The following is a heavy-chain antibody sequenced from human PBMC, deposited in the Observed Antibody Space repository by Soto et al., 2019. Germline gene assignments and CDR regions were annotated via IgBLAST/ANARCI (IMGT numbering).Heavy chain of an antibody. CDR1: GGSISSSSYY. Sequence: SETLSLTCTVSGGSISSSSYYWGWIRQPPGKGLEWIGSIYYSGSTYYNPSLKSRVTISVDTSKNQFSLKLSSVTAADTAVYNCARRGYSKSIDCWGQGTLVTVSS. V-gene: IGHV4-39*01. D-gene: IGHD1-26*01. J-gene: IGHJ4*02. CDR3: ARRGYSKSIDC. CDR2: IYYSGST.